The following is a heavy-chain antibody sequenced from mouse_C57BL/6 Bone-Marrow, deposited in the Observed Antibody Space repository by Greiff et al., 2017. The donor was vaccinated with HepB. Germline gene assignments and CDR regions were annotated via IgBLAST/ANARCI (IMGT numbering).Heavy chain of an antibody. D-gene: IGHD1-1*01. CDR3: VREGGSSWFAY. J-gene: IGHJ3*01. CDR1: GFSFNTYA. CDR2: IRSKSNNYAT. Sequence: DVKLQESGGGLVQPKGSLKLSCAASGFSFNTYAMNWVRQAPGKGLEWVARIRSKSNNYATYYADSVKDRFTISRDDSESMLYLQMNNLKTEDTAMYYCVREGGSSWFAYWGQGTLVTVSA. V-gene: IGHV10-1*01.